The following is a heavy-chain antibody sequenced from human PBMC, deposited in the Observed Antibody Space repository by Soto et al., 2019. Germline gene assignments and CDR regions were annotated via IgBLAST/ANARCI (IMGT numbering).Heavy chain of an antibody. CDR2: VSYDGSNK. Sequence: QVQLVESGGGVVQPGRSLRLSCAASGFTFSSYGMHWVRQAPGKGLEWVALVSYDGSNKNYAASVKGRFAISRDNSXXQXYXXMNVLGTEDAAVYYCAKDLGYCSGGSCYSEGYFDSWGQGALVTVSS. CDR3: AKDLGYCSGGSCYSEGYFDS. V-gene: IGHV3-30*18. D-gene: IGHD2-15*01. CDR1: GFTFSSYG. J-gene: IGHJ4*02.